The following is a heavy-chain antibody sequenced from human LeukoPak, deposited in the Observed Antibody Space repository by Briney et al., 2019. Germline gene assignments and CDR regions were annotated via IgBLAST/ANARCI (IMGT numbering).Heavy chain of an antibody. Sequence: GGSLRLSCAASGFTFSSYAMSWVRQAPGKGLEWVSAISGCGGSTYYADSVKGRFTISRDNSKNTLYLQMNSLRAEDTAVYYCAKVGADYYYYYYMDVWGKGTTVTVSS. V-gene: IGHV3-23*01. CDR1: GFTFSSYA. J-gene: IGHJ6*03. D-gene: IGHD3-16*01. CDR3: AKVGADYYYYYYMDV. CDR2: ISGCGGST.